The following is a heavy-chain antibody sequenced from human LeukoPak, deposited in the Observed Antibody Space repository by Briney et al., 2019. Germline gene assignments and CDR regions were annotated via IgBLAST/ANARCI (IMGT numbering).Heavy chain of an antibody. CDR3: ARGRVAAAGRWEFKAPTG. CDR1: GGSISSSSYY. D-gene: IGHD6-13*01. Sequence: PSETLSLTCTVSGGSISSSSYYWGWIRQPPGTGLEWIGEINHSGSTNYNPSLKSRVTISVDTSKNQFSLKLSSVTAADTAVYYCARGRVAAAGRWEFKAPTGWGQGTLVTVSS. J-gene: IGHJ4*02. CDR2: INHSGST. V-gene: IGHV4-39*07.